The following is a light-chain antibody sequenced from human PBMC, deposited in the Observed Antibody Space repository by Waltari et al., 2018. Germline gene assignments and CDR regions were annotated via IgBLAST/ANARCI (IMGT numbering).Light chain of an antibody. CDR2: DAS. Sequence: EVVLTQSPATLSLSPGESATLSCRARQTVSTYLAWYHQKPGQAPRLLISDASNRATGIPARFSGSGSGTDFTLTISSLEPDDFGLYYCQQRSSWPLTFGGGSKVEIK. CDR3: QQRSSWPLT. J-gene: IGKJ4*01. V-gene: IGKV3-11*01. CDR1: QTVSTY.